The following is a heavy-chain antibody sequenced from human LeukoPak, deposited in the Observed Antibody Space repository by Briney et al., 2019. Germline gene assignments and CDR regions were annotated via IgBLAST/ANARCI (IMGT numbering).Heavy chain of an antibody. J-gene: IGHJ3*02. CDR1: GFTFSSYG. CDR2: ISYDGSNK. CDR3: AKKNIDYGDYEGAFDI. Sequence: GRSLRLSCAASGFTFSSYGMRWARQAPGKGLEWVAVISYDGSNKYYADSVKGRFTISRDNSKNTLYLQMNSLRAEDTAVYYCAKKNIDYGDYEGAFDIWGQGTMVTVSS. V-gene: IGHV3-30*18. D-gene: IGHD4-17*01.